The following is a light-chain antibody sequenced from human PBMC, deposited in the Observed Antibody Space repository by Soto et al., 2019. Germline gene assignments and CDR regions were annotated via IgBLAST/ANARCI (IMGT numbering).Light chain of an antibody. CDR2: EVS. V-gene: IGLV2-14*01. J-gene: IGLJ1*01. CDR1: SSDVGDYNY. CDR3: TSYTSISTYV. Sequence: QSVLTQPASVSGSPGQSITISRTGTSSDVGDYNYVSWYQHHPGKAPKLMIFEVSNRPSGVSNRFSGSKSGNTASLTISGLQAEDEADYFCTSYTSISTYVFGTGTKLTVL.